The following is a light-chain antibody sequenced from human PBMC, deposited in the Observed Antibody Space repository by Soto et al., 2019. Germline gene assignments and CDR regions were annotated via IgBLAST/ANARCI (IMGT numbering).Light chain of an antibody. CDR1: QSISSW. V-gene: IGKV1-5*01. CDR2: DAS. CDR3: HQYNSYTWT. Sequence: DIQMTQSPSTLSASVGDRVTITCRASQSISSWLAWYQQKPGKAPKLLSYDASSLESGVPSRFSGSGSGTEFTLTISILQPDDFATYYCHQYNSYTWTFGQGTKVEIK. J-gene: IGKJ1*01.